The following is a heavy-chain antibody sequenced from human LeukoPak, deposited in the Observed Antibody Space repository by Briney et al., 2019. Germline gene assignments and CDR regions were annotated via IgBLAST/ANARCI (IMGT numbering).Heavy chain of an antibody. Sequence: PGGSLRLSCAASGFTFSSYPMTWVRQAPGKGLEWVSTITGSGGSIYYAESVKGRFTTSRDNSKNTLYLHMNSLRAEDTAVYFCAKVQGGISAREVDYWGQGTLLTVSS. V-gene: IGHV3-23*01. J-gene: IGHJ4*02. CDR2: ITGSGGSI. CDR3: AKVQGGISAREVDY. CDR1: GFTFSSYP. D-gene: IGHD6-13*01.